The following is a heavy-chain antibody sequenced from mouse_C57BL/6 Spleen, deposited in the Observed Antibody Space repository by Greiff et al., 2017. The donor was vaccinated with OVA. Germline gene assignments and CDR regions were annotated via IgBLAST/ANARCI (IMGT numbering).Heavy chain of an antibody. CDR2: ISYDGSN. V-gene: IGHV3-6*01. D-gene: IGHD2-4*01. J-gene: IGHJ1*03. Sequence: ESGPGLVKPSQSLSLTCSVPGYSITSGYYWNWIRQFPGNKLEWMGYISYDGSNNYNPSLKNRISITRDTSKNQFFLKLNSVTTEDTATYYCARYDYDWYFDVWGTGTTVTVSS. CDR1: GYSITSGYY. CDR3: ARYDYDWYFDV.